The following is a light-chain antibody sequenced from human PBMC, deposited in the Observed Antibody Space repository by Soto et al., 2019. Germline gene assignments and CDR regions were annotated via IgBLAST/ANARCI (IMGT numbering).Light chain of an antibody. J-gene: IGLJ1*01. V-gene: IGLV2-18*02. Sequence: QSVLTQPPSVSGSPGQSVAISCTGTSSDVGSYNRVSWYQQPPGTAPKVMIYEVSNRPSGVPDRFSGSKSGNTASLTISGLQAEDEADYYSSSYTSSSTLGVFGTGTKVTVL. CDR1: SSDVGSYNR. CDR3: SSYTSSSTLGV. CDR2: EVS.